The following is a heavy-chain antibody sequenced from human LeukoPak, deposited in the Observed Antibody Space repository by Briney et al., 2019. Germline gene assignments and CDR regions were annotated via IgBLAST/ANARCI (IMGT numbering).Heavy chain of an antibody. CDR2: IYYSGST. D-gene: IGHD3-3*01. Sequence: AETLSLTCSVSGGSVSSGSYYWSWIRQPPGKGLEWIGYIYYSGSTNYNPSLKSRVTISVDTSKNQFSLKLRSVTAADTAVYYSARTMASKSGYHSDYLGQGTLVTVSS. CDR1: GGSVSSGSYY. CDR3: ARTMASKSGYHSDY. J-gene: IGHJ4*02. V-gene: IGHV4-61*01.